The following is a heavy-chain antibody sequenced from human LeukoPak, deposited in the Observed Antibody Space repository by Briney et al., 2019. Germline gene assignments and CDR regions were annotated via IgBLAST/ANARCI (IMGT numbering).Heavy chain of an antibody. D-gene: IGHD6-13*01. Sequence: GGSLRLSCAASGFTFSSYWMDWVRQAPGKGLEWVAKIKQDGSEKYYADSLTGRFTISRDNAENSLYLQINSLTAEDTALYYCARGKSAATPIDYWGQGTLVTVSS. CDR1: GFTFSSYW. J-gene: IGHJ4*02. V-gene: IGHV3-7*01. CDR2: IKQDGSEK. CDR3: ARGKSAATPIDY.